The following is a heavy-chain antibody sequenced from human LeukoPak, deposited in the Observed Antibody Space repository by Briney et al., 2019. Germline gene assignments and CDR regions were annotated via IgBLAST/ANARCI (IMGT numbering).Heavy chain of an antibody. CDR3: ARLVYYDSSGYILD. V-gene: IGHV4-39*01. CDR2: IYYSGNT. D-gene: IGHD3-22*01. J-gene: IGHJ4*02. CDR1: GGSISSSTYY. Sequence: SETLSLTCTVSGGSISSSTYYWGWIRQPPGKGLEWIGSIYYSGNTYYNPSLKSRVTISVDTSKNQFSLKLSSVTAADTAVYYCARLVYYDSSGYILDWSQGTLVTVSS.